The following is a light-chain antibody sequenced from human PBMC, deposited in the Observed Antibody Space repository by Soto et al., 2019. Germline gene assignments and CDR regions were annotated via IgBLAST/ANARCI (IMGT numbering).Light chain of an antibody. J-gene: IGKJ1*01. CDR3: QQYNTFPRT. Sequence: DIQMTQFPSTLSASVGDRVSITCRASQSISSWLAWYQQRPGKAPKFLIYDASRLESGVPSRFSGSGSGTEFTLTISSLQPDDFATYYCQQYNTFPRTFGQGTKVEVK. CDR2: DAS. CDR1: QSISSW. V-gene: IGKV1-5*01.